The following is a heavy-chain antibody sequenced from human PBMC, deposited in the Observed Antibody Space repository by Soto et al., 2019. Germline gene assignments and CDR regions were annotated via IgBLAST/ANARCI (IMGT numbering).Heavy chain of an antibody. Sequence: QVQLVQSGAEVKKPGSSVKVSCKASGGTFSSYAISWVRQAPGQGLEWMGGIIPIFGTANYAQKFQGRVTITAAESTSPSYMELSSLRSEHTAVYYSARHAPAACYYYGMDVWGQGTTVTVSS. CDR2: IIPIFGTA. CDR1: GGTFSSYA. CDR3: ARHAPAACYYYGMDV. V-gene: IGHV1-69*12. D-gene: IGHD2-2*01. J-gene: IGHJ6*02.